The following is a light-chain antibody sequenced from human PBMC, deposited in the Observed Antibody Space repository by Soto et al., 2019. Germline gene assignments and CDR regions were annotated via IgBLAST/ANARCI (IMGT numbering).Light chain of an antibody. J-gene: IGLJ1*01. V-gene: IGLV2-14*01. CDR2: EVS. CDR1: SGDVGAYNY. Sequence: QSVLTQPASMSGSDGQSITISCTVSSGDVGAYNYVSWYQQHPGKAPKLIIYEVSNRPSGVSNRFSGSKSGNTASLTISGLQADDEADYYCGSYTSTNTHYVFGSGTKVTAL. CDR3: GSYTSTNTHYV.